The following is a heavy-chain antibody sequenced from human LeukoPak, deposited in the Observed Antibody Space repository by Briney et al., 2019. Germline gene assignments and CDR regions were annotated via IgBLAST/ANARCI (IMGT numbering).Heavy chain of an antibody. V-gene: IGHV1-8*01. D-gene: IGHD5-12*01. CDR3: ARGDIVATILFDY. J-gene: IGHJ4*02. Sequence: ASVTVSCKASGYTFTSYDMNWVRQATGQGLEWMGWMNPNGGNTGYAPKFQGRVTMTRNTSISTAYMELSSLRSEDTAVYYCARGDIVATILFDYWGQGTLVTVSS. CDR2: MNPNGGNT. CDR1: GYTFTSYD.